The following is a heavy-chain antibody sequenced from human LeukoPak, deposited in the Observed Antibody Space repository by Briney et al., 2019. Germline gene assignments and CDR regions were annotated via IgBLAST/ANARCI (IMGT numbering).Heavy chain of an antibody. V-gene: IGHV3-73*01. CDR1: GFTFSGSA. CDR3: TKSGSYYFGD. D-gene: IGHD1-26*01. J-gene: IGHJ4*02. Sequence: GGSLRLSCAASGFTFSGSAMHWVRQASGKGLEWVGRIRSKANSYATEYAASVKGRFTISRDDSKNTAYLQMNSLKTEDTAVYYCTKSGSYYFGDWGQGTLVTVSS. CDR2: IRSKANSYAT.